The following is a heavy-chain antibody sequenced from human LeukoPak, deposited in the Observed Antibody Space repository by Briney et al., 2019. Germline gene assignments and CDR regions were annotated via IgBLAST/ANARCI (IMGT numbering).Heavy chain of an antibody. Sequence: ASVKVSCKASGYTFTGYYMHWVRQAPGQGLEWMGWISAYNGNTNYAQKLQGRVTMTTDTSTSTAYMELRSLRSDDTAVYYCARGTTGTTPYYYYYMDVWGKGTTVTVSS. CDR1: GYTFTGYY. V-gene: IGHV1-18*04. J-gene: IGHJ6*03. CDR2: ISAYNGNT. D-gene: IGHD1-1*01. CDR3: ARGTTGTTPYYYYYMDV.